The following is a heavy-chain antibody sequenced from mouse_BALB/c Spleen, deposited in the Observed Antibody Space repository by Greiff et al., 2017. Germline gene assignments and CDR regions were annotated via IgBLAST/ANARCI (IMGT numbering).Heavy chain of an antibody. CDR3: APNYYYGSSPWFAY. CDR2: IDPANGNT. V-gene: IGHV14-3*02. J-gene: IGHJ3*01. Sequence: VQLQQSGAELVKPGASVKLSGTASGFNIKDTYMHWGKQRPEQGLEWIGRIDPANGNTKYDPKFQGKATITADTSSNTAYLQLSSLTSEDTAVYYCAPNYYYGSSPWFAYWGQGTLVTVSA. D-gene: IGHD1-1*01. CDR1: GFNIKDTY.